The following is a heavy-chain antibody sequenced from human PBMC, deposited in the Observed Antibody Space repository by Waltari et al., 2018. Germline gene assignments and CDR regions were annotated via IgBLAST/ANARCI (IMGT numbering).Heavy chain of an antibody. Sequence: EVQLVESGGGLVQPGGSLRLSCAASGFTFSSYWMSWVRQAPGKGLDWVANIKQDGSEKYYVDSVKGRFTISRDNAKNSLYLQMNSLRAEDTAVYYCAREVTRDPSDYMDVWGKGTTVTVSS. J-gene: IGHJ6*03. D-gene: IGHD5-18*01. CDR2: IKQDGSEK. V-gene: IGHV3-7*01. CDR1: GFTFSSYW. CDR3: AREVTRDPSDYMDV.